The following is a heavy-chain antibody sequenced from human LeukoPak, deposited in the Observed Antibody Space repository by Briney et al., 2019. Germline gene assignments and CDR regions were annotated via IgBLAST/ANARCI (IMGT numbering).Heavy chain of an antibody. CDR1: GFTFSSYW. J-gene: IGHJ5*02. D-gene: IGHD1-7*01. Sequence: PGGSLRLSCAASGFTFSSYWMSWVRQAPGKGLEWVANIKQDGSEKYYVDSVKGRFTISRDNAKNSLYLQMNSLRAEDTAVYYCAKATPYNWNYVDWFDPWGQGTLVTVSS. V-gene: IGHV3-7*01. CDR2: IKQDGSEK. CDR3: AKATPYNWNYVDWFDP.